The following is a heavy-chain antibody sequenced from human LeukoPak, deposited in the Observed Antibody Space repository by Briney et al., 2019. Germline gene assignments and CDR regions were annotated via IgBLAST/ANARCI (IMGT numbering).Heavy chain of an antibody. Sequence: QPGGSPRLSCAASGFTFNTYWMHWVRQAPGGGLVWIALISSDGTYSAYADSVKGRFTISRDNAKNTVYLQMNSLSAEDTAMYYCVRREAGGSNSWFYFDYWGQGTLVSVSS. CDR2: ISSDGTYS. CDR1: GFTFNTYW. CDR3: VRREAGGSNSWFYFDY. V-gene: IGHV3-74*03. D-gene: IGHD6-13*01. J-gene: IGHJ4*02.